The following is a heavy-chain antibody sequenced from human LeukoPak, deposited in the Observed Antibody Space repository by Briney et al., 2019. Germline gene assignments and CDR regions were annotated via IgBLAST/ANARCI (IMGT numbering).Heavy chain of an antibody. CDR2: ISGSGGST. D-gene: IGHD6-13*01. J-gene: IGHJ4*02. CDR1: GFTFSSYA. V-gene: IGHV3-23*01. CDR3: ARDIAAAGSLDY. Sequence: PGGSLRLSCAASGFTFSSYAMSLVRQAPGKGLEWVSAISGSGGSTYYADSVEGRFTISRDNSENTLYLQMNSLRAEDTAVYYCARDIAAAGSLDYWGQGTLVTVSS.